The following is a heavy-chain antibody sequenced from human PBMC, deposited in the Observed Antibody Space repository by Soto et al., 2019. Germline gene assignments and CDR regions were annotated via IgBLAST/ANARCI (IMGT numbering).Heavy chain of an antibody. Sequence: SETLALTCTIACGTIGDYNWCWLRQPPGKDLEWIAYIYYTGKTDQNPSLEGRVSISLGTSRNQFSLNLRSVTAADTAVYYCARELLFYDSDGFSWDDDFDIWGQGTMVT. J-gene: IGHJ3*02. D-gene: IGHD3-22*01. CDR2: IYYTGKT. V-gene: IGHV4-59*01. CDR1: CGTIGDYN. CDR3: ARELLFYDSDGFSWDDDFDI.